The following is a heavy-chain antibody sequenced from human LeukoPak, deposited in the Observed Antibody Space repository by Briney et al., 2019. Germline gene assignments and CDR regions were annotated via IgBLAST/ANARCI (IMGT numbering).Heavy chain of an antibody. CDR2: INSEGSST. V-gene: IGHV3-74*01. J-gene: IGHJ6*02. Sequence: PGGPLRLSCAASGFTFSSYWMHWVRHAPGKGLVWVSRINSEGSSTSYGDCVNGRFTISRDNAKDTLYVQMDSLRAEDTAVYYCEGRHFYYGMDVWGQGTTVTVSS. CDR3: EGRHFYYGMDV. CDR1: GFTFSSYW.